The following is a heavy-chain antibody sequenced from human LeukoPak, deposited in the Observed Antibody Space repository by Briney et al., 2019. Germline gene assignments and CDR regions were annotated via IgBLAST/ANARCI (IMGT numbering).Heavy chain of an antibody. CDR1: GFTFCSYE. Sequence: GGSLRLSCAASGFTFCSYEMNCVRQAPGKGLEWVSYISSSGCTIYYADSVKGRYTISRDNANISLYLQRNSLRAEDTAVYYCATLQGRSTDYWGQGTLVTVSS. CDR3: ATLQGRSTDY. J-gene: IGHJ4*02. CDR2: ISSSGCTI. V-gene: IGHV3-48*03.